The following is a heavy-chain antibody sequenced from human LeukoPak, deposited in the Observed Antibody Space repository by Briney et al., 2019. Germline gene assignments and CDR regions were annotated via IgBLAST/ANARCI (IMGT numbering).Heavy chain of an antibody. D-gene: IGHD2/OR15-2a*01. CDR3: ARAPYTTGRGYYLDY. CDR1: GFTFNYYW. V-gene: IGHV3-74*01. CDR2: INHDGSST. J-gene: IGHJ4*02. Sequence: GGSLRLSCAASGFTFNYYWMHWVRQAPGKGLVWVSRINHDGSSTTYADSVKGRFTISRDNAKNTLYLQMNSLRAEDTAVYYCARAPYTTGRGYYLDYWGQGTLVTVSS.